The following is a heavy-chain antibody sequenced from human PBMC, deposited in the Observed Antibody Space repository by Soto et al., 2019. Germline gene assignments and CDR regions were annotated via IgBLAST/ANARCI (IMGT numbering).Heavy chain of an antibody. CDR3: ARGATMVRGVITPAGY. Sequence: ASVKVSCKASGYTFTSYAMHWVRQAPGQRLEWMGWINAGNGNTKYPQKFQGRVTITRDTSASTAYMELSSLRSEDTAVYYCARGATMVRGVITPAGYWGQGTLVTVSS. CDR2: INAGNGNT. J-gene: IGHJ4*02. D-gene: IGHD3-10*01. V-gene: IGHV1-3*01. CDR1: GYTFTSYA.